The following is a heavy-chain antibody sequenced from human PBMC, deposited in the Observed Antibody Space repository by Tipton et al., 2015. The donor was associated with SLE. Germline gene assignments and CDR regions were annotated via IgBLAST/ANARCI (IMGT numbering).Heavy chain of an antibody. CDR1: GGSFSGYY. CDR3: ANLYGDQRDH. D-gene: IGHD4-17*01. Sequence: TLSLTCAVYGGSFSGYYWSWIRQPPGKGLEWIGEINHSGSTNYNPSLKSRVTISVDTSKNQFSLKLTSVTVADTAVYYCANLYGDQRDHWGQGTLVTVSS. J-gene: IGHJ4*02. V-gene: IGHV4-34*01. CDR2: INHSGST.